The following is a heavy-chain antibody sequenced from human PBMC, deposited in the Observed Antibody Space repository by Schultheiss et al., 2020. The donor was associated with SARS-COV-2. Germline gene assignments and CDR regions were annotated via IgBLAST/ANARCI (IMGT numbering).Heavy chain of an antibody. CDR3: AGGTGWLIES. CDR1: GGSFSGYY. D-gene: IGHD6-19*01. J-gene: IGHJ4*02. Sequence: SETLSLTCAVYGGSFSGYYWSWIRQPPGKGLEWIGRIYTSGSTNYNPSLKSRVTISVDTSKNQFSLKLSSVTAADTAVYYCAGGTGWLIESWGQGTLVTVSS. V-gene: IGHV4-34*01. CDR2: IYTSGST.